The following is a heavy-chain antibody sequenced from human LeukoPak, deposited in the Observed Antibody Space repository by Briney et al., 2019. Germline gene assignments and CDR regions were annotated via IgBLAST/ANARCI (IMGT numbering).Heavy chain of an antibody. Sequence: ASVKVSCKASGYTFTGYYMHWVRQAPGQGLEWMGWINPNSGGTNYAQKFQGWVTMTGDTSISTAYMELSRLRSDDTAVYYCARETSSDSFDYWGQGTLVTVSS. J-gene: IGHJ4*02. CDR2: INPNSGGT. D-gene: IGHD3-22*01. CDR3: ARETSSDSFDY. CDR1: GYTFTGYY. V-gene: IGHV1-2*04.